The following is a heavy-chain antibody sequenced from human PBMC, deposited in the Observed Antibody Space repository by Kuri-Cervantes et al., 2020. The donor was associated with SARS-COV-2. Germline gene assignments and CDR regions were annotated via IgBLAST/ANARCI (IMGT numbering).Heavy chain of an antibody. V-gene: IGHV3-30*19. CDR2: ISYDGSNK. CDR3: AREGAFDNYYYYYMDA. J-gene: IGHJ6*03. CDR1: GFTFSSYG. D-gene: IGHD1-26*01. Sequence: GESLKISCAASGFTFSSYGMHWVRQAPGKGLEWVAVISYDGSNKYYADSVKGRFTISRDNSKNTLYLQMNSLRAEDTAVYYCAREGAFDNYYYYYMDAWGKGTTVTVSS.